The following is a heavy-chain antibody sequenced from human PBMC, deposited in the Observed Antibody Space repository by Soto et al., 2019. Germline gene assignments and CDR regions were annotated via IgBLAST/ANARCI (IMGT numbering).Heavy chain of an antibody. CDR2: IYYSGST. Sequence: SETLSLTCTFSGGSISSYYWSWIRQPPGKGLEWIGYIYYSGSTNYNPSLKSRVTISVDTSKNQFSLKLSSVTAADTAVYYCARNPCGGSGGSCYSGGYYYYYSGMDVWGQGTTVTVSS. CDR3: ARNPCGGSGGSCYSGGYYYYYSGMDV. J-gene: IGHJ6*02. D-gene: IGHD2-15*01. V-gene: IGHV4-59*01. CDR1: GGSISSYY.